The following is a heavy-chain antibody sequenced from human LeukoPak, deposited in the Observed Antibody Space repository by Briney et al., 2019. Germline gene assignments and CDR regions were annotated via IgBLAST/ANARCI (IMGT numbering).Heavy chain of an antibody. CDR3: ARGGYSSSWYPLEYFQH. Sequence: SETLSLTCGVYGGSFSGYYWIWIRQPPGKGLEWIGETNHRGSTNYNPSLKSRVTISVDTSRNHFSLKVTSVTAADTAVYYCARGGYSSSWYPLEYFQHWGQGTLVTVSS. D-gene: IGHD6-13*01. J-gene: IGHJ1*01. CDR2: TNHRGST. CDR1: GGSFSGYY. V-gene: IGHV4-34*01.